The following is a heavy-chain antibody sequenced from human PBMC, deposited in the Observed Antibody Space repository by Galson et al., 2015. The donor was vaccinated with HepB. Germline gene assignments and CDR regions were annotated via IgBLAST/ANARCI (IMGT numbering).Heavy chain of an antibody. Sequence: QSGAEVKKPGESQKISCRGSGYSFTSYWIGWVRQMPGKGLEWMGIIYPGDSDTRYSPSFKGQVTISADKSISTAYLQWSSLKASDTAMYYCARARNTIWFGERDSFDIWGQGTMVTASS. CDR2: IYPGDSDT. V-gene: IGHV5-51*03. CDR1: GYSFTSYW. J-gene: IGHJ3*02. CDR3: ARARNTIWFGERDSFDI. D-gene: IGHD3-10*01.